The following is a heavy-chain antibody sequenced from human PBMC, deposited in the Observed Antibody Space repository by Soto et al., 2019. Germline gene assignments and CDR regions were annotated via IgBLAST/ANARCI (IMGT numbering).Heavy chain of an antibody. J-gene: IGHJ4*02. CDR1: GGAISSSSYY. V-gene: IGHV4-39*01. Sequence: QLQLQESGPGLVKPSETLSLTCTVSGGAISSSSYYWGWIRQPPGKGLEWIGSIFYSGNTYDNPSLKSRVTISVDTSKNQFSLMLTSVTAADTAVYYCARQFPSYYGGDHGGDSWGQGTLVTGSA. CDR3: ARQFPSYYGGDHGGDS. D-gene: IGHD2-21*02. CDR2: IFYSGNT.